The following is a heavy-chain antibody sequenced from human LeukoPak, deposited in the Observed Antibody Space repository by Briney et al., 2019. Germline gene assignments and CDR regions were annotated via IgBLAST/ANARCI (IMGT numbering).Heavy chain of an antibody. CDR2: ISWNSGSI. CDR1: GFTFDDYA. V-gene: IGHV3-9*01. Sequence: GRSLRLSCAASGFTFDDYAMHWVRQAPGKGLEWVSGISWNSGSIGYADSVKGRFTISRDNAKNSLCLQMNSLRAEDTALYYCAKDVVTGTGFFFIMDVWGKGTTVTVSS. CDR3: AKDVVTGTGFFFIMDV. J-gene: IGHJ6*03. D-gene: IGHD6-25*01.